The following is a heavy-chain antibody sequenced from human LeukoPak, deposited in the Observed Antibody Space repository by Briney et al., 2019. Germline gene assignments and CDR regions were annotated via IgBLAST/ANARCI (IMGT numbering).Heavy chain of an antibody. CDR2: IWYDGSKK. V-gene: IGHV3-33*06. Sequence: PGRSLRLSCAASGFTFSNYGMHWVRQAPGKGLEWVAVIWYDGSKKYYGDSVKGRFTISRDNSKNTLYLQMDSLRGDDTAVYYCAKEDMSRRYCSSWYYMDVWGKGTTVTVSS. J-gene: IGHJ6*03. CDR1: GFTFSNYG. CDR3: AKEDMSRRYCSSWYYMDV. D-gene: IGHD6-13*01.